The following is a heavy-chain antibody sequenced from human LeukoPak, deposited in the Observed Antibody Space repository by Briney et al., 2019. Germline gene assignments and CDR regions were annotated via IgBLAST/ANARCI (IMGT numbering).Heavy chain of an antibody. V-gene: IGHV4-38-2*02. D-gene: IGHD6-6*01. Sequence: SETLSLTCTVSGYSISSGYYWGWIRQPPGKGLEWIGSIYHSGSTYYNPSLKSRVTISVDTSKNQFSLKLSSVTAADTAVYYCARLPILFGARPAHDYWGQGTLVTVSS. CDR1: GYSISSGYY. J-gene: IGHJ4*02. CDR3: ARLPILFGARPAHDY. CDR2: IYHSGST.